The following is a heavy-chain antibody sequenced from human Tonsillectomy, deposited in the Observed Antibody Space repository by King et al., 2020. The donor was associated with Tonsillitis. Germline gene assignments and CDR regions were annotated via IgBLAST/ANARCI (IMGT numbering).Heavy chain of an antibody. J-gene: IGHJ4*02. D-gene: IGHD1-26*01. Sequence: VQLVESGGGVVQPGGSLRLSCAASGFTFSSYGMHWVRQAPGKGLEWVAFIRYDGSNKYYADSVKGRFTISRDNSKNTLYLQMNSLRAEDTAVYYCAKGQLRSGSYYNGDYWGQGTLVTVSS. CDR1: GFTFSSYG. CDR2: IRYDGSNK. V-gene: IGHV3-30*02. CDR3: AKGQLRSGSYYNGDY.